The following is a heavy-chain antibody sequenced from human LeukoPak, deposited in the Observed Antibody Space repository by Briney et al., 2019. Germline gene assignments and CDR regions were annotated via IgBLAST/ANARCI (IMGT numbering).Heavy chain of an antibody. D-gene: IGHD5-18*01. Sequence: SSETLSLTCTVSGGSISSYYWSWIRQPPGKGLEWIGYIYYSGSTNYNPSLKSRVTISVDTSKNQFSLKLASVTAADTAIYYCAKGAGGFSYYNWFDPWGQGTLVTVSS. CDR1: GGSISSYY. V-gene: IGHV4-59*12. CDR2: IYYSGST. J-gene: IGHJ5*02. CDR3: AKGAGGFSYYNWFDP.